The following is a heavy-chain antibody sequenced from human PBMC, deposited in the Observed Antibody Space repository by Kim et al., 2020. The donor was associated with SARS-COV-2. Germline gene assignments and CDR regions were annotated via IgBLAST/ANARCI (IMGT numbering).Heavy chain of an antibody. J-gene: IGHJ3*02. Sequence: GGSLRLSCAASGFTFSDSAMHWVRQASGKGLEWVGRIRSKGNSYATVYAVSVEGRFTISRDDSKNTAYLQMDSLKSEDTAVYYCARGPPYSESYWDAFDIWGQGTLVTVSS. CDR3: ARGPPYSESYWDAFDI. D-gene: IGHD1-26*01. V-gene: IGHV3-73*01. CDR2: IRSKGNSYAT. CDR1: GFTFSDSA.